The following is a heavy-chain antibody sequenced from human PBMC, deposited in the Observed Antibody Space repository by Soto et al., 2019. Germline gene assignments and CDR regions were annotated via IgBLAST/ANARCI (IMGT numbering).Heavy chain of an antibody. D-gene: IGHD3-16*02. V-gene: IGHV3-13*01. Sequence: GGSLRLSCAASGFTFSSYDMHWVRQATGKGLEWVSAIGTAGDTYYPGSVKGRFTISRENAKNSLYLQMNSLRAGDTAVYYCARESSGSPRYVGQHYSGMDDGGQGTTVTVTS. CDR2: IGTAGDT. J-gene: IGHJ6*02. CDR3: ARESSGSPRYVGQHYSGMDD. CDR1: GFTFSSYD.